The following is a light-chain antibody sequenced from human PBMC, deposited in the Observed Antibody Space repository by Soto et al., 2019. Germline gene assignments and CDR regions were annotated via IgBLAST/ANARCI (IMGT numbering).Light chain of an antibody. V-gene: IGKV3-20*01. CDR3: QQYGSSPQT. J-gene: IGKJ1*01. Sequence: EIVLTQSPGTLSLSPGERATLSCRASQSVSSSYLAWYQQKPGQAPRHLIYGASSRATGIPDRFSGSGSGTDFTLTISRLEPEHFAVYYCQQYGSSPQTFGQGTKVEIK. CDR2: GAS. CDR1: QSVSSSY.